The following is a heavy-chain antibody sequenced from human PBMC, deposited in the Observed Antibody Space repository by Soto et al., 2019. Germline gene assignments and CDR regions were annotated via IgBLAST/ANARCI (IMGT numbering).Heavy chain of an antibody. CDR1: GFTLSSHA. J-gene: IGHJ4*02. D-gene: IGHD1-26*01. V-gene: IGHV3-30-3*01. Sequence: QVQLVESGGGVVQPGRSLRLSCAVSGFTLSSHAMHWVRQAPGKGLEWVALILSDGSNKYYADSVKGRFTTSRGNSKNTMYLQMNSLSVEDTAVYYCARDDEGGSDCDLGYWGQGALVTVSS. CDR3: ARDDEGGSDCDLGY. CDR2: ILSDGSNK.